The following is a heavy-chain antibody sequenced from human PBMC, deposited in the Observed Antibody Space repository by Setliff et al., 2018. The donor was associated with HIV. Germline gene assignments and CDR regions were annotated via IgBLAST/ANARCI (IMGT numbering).Heavy chain of an antibody. Sequence: SETLSLTCTVSGASINSYYWNWVRQSPEKGLEWIGYYYYGGGTSYNPFLKSRVTISVDTSKNQFSLHVSSVTAADTAIYYCARKERGGAFDIWGLGTKVT. CDR1: GASINSYY. V-gene: IGHV4-59*01. J-gene: IGHJ3*02. CDR2: YYYGGGT. CDR3: ARKERGGAFDI.